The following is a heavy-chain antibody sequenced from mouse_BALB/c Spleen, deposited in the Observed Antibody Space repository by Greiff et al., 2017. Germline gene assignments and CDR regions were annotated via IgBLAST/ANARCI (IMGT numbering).Heavy chain of an antibody. CDR3: ASLYGYDWYFDV. Sequence: EVKLMESGGDLVKPGGSLKLSCAASGFTFSSYGMSWVRQTPDKRLEWVATISSGGSYTYYPDSVKGRFTISRDNAKNTLYLQMSSLKSEDTAMYYCASLYGYDWYFDVWGAGTTVTVSS. J-gene: IGHJ1*01. D-gene: IGHD2-2*01. CDR1: GFTFSSYG. V-gene: IGHV5-6*01. CDR2: ISSGGSYT.